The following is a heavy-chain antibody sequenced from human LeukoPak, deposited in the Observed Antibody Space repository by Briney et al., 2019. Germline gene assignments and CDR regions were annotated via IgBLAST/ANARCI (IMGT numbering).Heavy chain of an antibody. J-gene: IGHJ4*02. CDR1: GGSISSSSYY. Sequence: PSETLSLTCTVSGGSISSSSYYWDWIRQPPGKGLEWIGTIYYSGSTYYNPSLKSRVTISVDTSKNQFSLKVRSVTAADTAVYYCARKPIAGADDNWGQGTLVTVSS. V-gene: IGHV4-39*01. CDR2: IYYSGST. D-gene: IGHD6-13*01. CDR3: ARKPIAGADDN.